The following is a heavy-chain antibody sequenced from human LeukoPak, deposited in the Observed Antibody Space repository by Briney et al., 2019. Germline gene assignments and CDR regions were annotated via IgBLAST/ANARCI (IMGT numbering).Heavy chain of an antibody. CDR3: ARQTYYYDSSGYWTDY. D-gene: IGHD3-22*01. Sequence: ASVKVSCKASGYTFTSYGISWVRQAPGQGLEWMGWISAYNGNTNYAQKLQGRVTITADKSTSTAYMELSSLRSEDTAVYYCARQTYYYDSSGYWTDYWGQGTLVTVSS. V-gene: IGHV1-18*01. CDR2: ISAYNGNT. CDR1: GYTFTSYG. J-gene: IGHJ4*02.